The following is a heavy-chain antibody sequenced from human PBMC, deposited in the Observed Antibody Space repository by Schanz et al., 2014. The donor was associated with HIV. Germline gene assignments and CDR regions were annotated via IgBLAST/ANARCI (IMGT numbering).Heavy chain of an antibody. CDR2: SSHDGSVK. D-gene: IGHD3-3*01. Sequence: VQILESGGGLVQPGGSLRLSCVVSGLSFSTSMMNWVRQAPGKGLEWVAVSSHDGSVKFYGDSVKGRFTISRDTFKNTVYLQMNSLRSEDTAVYYCAKASESIFGVEGLDFWGQGTLVIVSS. J-gene: IGHJ4*02. CDR3: AKASESIFGVEGLDF. V-gene: IGHV3-30*18. CDR1: GLSFSTSM.